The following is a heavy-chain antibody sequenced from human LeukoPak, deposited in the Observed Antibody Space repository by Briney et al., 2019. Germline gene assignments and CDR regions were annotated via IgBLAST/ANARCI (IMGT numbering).Heavy chain of an antibody. J-gene: IGHJ4*02. Sequence: PGGSLRLSCAASGFTFSSYAMSWVRQAPGKGLEWVSVISITGKTTYYADSVKGRFTISRDNSKNTLYLQMSSLSAEDTAVYYCANVVKCSSTSCGSRFPDHDYWGQGTLVTVSS. CDR1: GFTFSSYA. CDR2: ISITGKTT. CDR3: ANVVKCSSTSCGSRFPDHDY. V-gene: IGHV3-23*01. D-gene: IGHD2-2*01.